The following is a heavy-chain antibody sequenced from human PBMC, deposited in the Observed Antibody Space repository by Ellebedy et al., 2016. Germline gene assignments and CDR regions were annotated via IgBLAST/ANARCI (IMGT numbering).Heavy chain of an antibody. V-gene: IGHV3-30*03. CDR2: ISYDGSNK. Sequence: GESLKISCAASGFTFSSYGMHWVRQAPGKGLEWVAIISYDGSNKDYADSVKGRFTISRDNSKNTLYLQMNSLKPEDTAVYYCARLHTARLKGPVGPASIRSDALDIWGQGTVVTVSS. CDR3: ARLHTARLKGPVGPASIRSDALDI. D-gene: IGHD2-2*01. J-gene: IGHJ3*02. CDR1: GFTFSSYG.